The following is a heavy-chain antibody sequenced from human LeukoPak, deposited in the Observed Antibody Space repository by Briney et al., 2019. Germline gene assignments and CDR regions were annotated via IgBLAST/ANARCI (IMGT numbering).Heavy chain of an antibody. CDR3: AKADMDTAYFDY. CDR1: GFTFTSYA. Sequence: PGGSLRLSCAASGFTFTSYAMIWVRQAPGKGLEWVSAISGSGDITYYADSVKGRFTISRDNSKNTLYVQMSSLRAEDTAVYYCAKADMDTAYFDYWAREPWSPSLQ. D-gene: IGHD5-18*01. V-gene: IGHV3-23*01. J-gene: IGHJ4*02. CDR2: ISGSGDIT.